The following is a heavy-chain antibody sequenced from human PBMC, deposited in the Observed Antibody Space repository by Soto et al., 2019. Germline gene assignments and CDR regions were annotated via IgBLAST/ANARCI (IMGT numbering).Heavy chain of an antibody. D-gene: IGHD2-15*01. V-gene: IGHV1-8*01. J-gene: IGHJ6*03. CDR2: MNPNSGNT. CDR1: GYTFTRYD. Sequence: ASVKVSCKASGYTFTRYDINWVRQATVQGLEWMGWMNPNSGNTGYAQKVQGRVTMTRNTSITTAYMELSSLRSEDTAVYYCARRPRYCSGGSCYIFSYYYYYMDVWGNGTTVTVSS. CDR3: ARRPRYCSGGSCYIFSYYYYYMDV.